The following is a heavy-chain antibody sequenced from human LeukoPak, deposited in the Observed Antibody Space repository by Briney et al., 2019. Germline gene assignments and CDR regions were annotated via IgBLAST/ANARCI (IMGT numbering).Heavy chain of an antibody. CDR2: ISGNGINT. Sequence: GGSLRLSCATSGFTFNIYAMNWVRQAPGKGLEWVSIISGNGINTYYADSVKGRFTISRDDSKNTLYLQMNSLRVDDTAIYYCARGVPGWGQGTLVTVAS. CDR3: ARGVPG. V-gene: IGHV3-23*01. CDR1: GFTFNIYA. J-gene: IGHJ4*02.